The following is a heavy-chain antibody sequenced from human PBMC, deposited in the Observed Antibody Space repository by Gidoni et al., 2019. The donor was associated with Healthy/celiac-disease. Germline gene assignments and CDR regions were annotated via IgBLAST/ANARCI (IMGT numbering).Heavy chain of an antibody. CDR2: INHSGST. Sequence: QVQLQQWGAGLLKPSEPLSLTCAVYGGSFSGYYWSWIRQPPGKGLEWIGEINHSGSTNYNPSLKSRVTISVDTSKNQFSLKLSSVTAADTAVYYCARAVSVVVSPDAFDIWGQGTMVTVSS. J-gene: IGHJ3*02. CDR1: GGSFSGYY. CDR3: ARAVSVVVSPDAFDI. D-gene: IGHD3-22*01. V-gene: IGHV4-34*01.